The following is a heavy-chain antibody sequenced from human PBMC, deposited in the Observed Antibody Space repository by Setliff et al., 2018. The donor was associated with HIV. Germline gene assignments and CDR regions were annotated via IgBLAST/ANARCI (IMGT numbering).Heavy chain of an antibody. D-gene: IGHD6-13*01. CDR2: IWYDGSNK. CDR3: ARSRAAGFDY. Sequence: AGGSLRLSCAASGFTFSSYGMHWVRQAPGKGLDWVAVIWYDGSNKYYADSVKGRFTISRDNSKNTLYLQINSLRAEDTAVYYCARSRAAGFDYWGQGTLVTVSS. V-gene: IGHV3-33*08. CDR1: GFTFSSYG. J-gene: IGHJ4*02.